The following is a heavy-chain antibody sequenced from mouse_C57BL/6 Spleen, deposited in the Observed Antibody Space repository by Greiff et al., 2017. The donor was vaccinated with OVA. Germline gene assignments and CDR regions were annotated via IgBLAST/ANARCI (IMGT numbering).Heavy chain of an antibody. CDR3: ATDYGSRFAY. CDR1: GYTFTSYW. J-gene: IGHJ3*01. Sequence: QVQLKEPGAELVKPGASVKLSCKASGYTFTSYWMHWVKQRPGRGLEWIGRIDPNSGGTKYNEKFKSKATLTVDKPSSTAYMQLSSLTSEDSAVYYCATDYGSRFAYWGQGTLVTVSA. V-gene: IGHV1-72*01. CDR2: IDPNSGGT. D-gene: IGHD1-1*01.